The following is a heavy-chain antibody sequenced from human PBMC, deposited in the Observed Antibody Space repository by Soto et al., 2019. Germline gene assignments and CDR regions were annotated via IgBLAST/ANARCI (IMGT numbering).Heavy chain of an antibody. CDR3: ARGITGTTAPHYYYYYGMDV. Sequence: QVQLVQSGAEVKKPGASVKVSCKASGYTFTSYGISWVRQAPGQGPEWMGWISVYNGNTNYAQKFQGRVTMTTDTSTSTAYMELRSLRSDDTAVYYCARGITGTTAPHYYYYYGMDVWGQGTTVTVSS. CDR1: GYTFTSYG. J-gene: IGHJ6*02. D-gene: IGHD1-7*01. CDR2: ISVYNGNT. V-gene: IGHV1-18*04.